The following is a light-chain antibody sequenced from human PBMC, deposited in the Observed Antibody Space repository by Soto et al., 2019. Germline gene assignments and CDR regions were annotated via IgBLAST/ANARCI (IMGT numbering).Light chain of an antibody. CDR2: ATS. CDR3: QHYTGSPPVI. V-gene: IGKV3-20*01. Sequence: EIVLTQSPGTLSLSPGERATLSCRASQSVSSSCLAWYQQKPGQAPRLLIYATSNRVTGIPDRFSGSGSGTDFILTISRLEPEDFAVYYCQHYTGSPPVIFGPGTKVDIK. CDR1: QSVSSSC. J-gene: IGKJ3*01.